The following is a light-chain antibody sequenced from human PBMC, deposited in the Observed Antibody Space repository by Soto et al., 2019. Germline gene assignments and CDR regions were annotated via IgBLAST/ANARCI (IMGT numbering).Light chain of an antibody. CDR2: ENS. V-gene: IGLV3-21*02. J-gene: IGLJ1*01. Sequence: SCALTNAPSGSVAQGEGARITCREDKMGDKRVHWYQQKPGQAPVLGVYENSDRPSGIPERFSGSNSGNTASLTICRVEAGDEADYYCQVWDITSEQYVCGPRTKVT. CDR1: KMGDKR. CDR3: QVWDITSEQYV.